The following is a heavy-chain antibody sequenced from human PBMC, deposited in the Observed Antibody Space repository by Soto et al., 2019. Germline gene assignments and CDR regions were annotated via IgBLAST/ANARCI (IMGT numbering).Heavy chain of an antibody. D-gene: IGHD2-15*01. CDR1: GGSFSGYY. J-gene: IGHJ6*02. CDR3: VRVWDIVVVVAATKDYYVMDV. V-gene: IGHV4-34*01. CDR2: INHSGST. Sequence: SETLSLTCAVYGGSFSGYYWSWIRQPPGKGLEWMVEINHSGSTNYNPSLKSRVTISVDTPKNQFSLKLSSVTAADTAVYYCVRVWDIVVVVAATKDYYVMDVWGQGTTVT.